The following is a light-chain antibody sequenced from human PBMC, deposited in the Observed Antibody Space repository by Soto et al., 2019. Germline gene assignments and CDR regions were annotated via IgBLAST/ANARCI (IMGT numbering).Light chain of an antibody. CDR1: STDIGAYNY. Sequence: QSALTQPASVSGSPGQSITISCTGTSTDIGAYNYVSWYQQHPGKAPKLLIYEVTNRPSGVSHRFSGSKSGNTASLTISGLQAEDEDNYYCNSYTTLSNRVFGTGTKVTVL. CDR2: EVT. J-gene: IGLJ1*01. CDR3: NSYTTLSNRV. V-gene: IGLV2-14*01.